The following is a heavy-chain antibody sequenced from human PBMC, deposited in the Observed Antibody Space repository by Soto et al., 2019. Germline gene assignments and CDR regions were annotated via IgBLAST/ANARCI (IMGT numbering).Heavy chain of an antibody. CDR2: ISGSGGGI. CDR1: GFTFSNYG. Sequence: EVQLLEAGGGLVQPGGSLGVSCTASGFTFSNYGMSWVRQAPGKGLEWVSSISGSGGGIYYADSVRGRFTISRDNSKNTLYLQMNDLRVEDTAVYYCAKNPSLIVVEWFDPWGQGTLVTVSS. D-gene: IGHD2-15*01. CDR3: AKNPSLIVVEWFDP. V-gene: IGHV3-23*01. J-gene: IGHJ5*02.